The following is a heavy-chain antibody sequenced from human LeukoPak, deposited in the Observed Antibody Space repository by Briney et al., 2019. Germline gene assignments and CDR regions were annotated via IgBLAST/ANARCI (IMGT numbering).Heavy chain of an antibody. CDR2: INHRGST. J-gene: IGHJ5*02. Sequence: PSETLSLTCAVYGESFSGYYWSWIRQPPGKGREWIGEINHRGSTNYNPSLKSRVTISVDTSKNQFSLKLSSVTAADTAVYYCARGGYGDSMNWFDPWGQGTLVTVSS. CDR1: GESFSGYY. D-gene: IGHD4-17*01. CDR3: ARGGYGDSMNWFDP. V-gene: IGHV4-34*01.